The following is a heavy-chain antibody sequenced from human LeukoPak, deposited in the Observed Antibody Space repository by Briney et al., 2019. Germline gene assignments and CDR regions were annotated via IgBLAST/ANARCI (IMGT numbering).Heavy chain of an antibody. D-gene: IGHD3-10*01. Sequence: SETLSLTCTVSGGSISSYYWSWIRQPPGKGLEWIGYIYYSGSTNYNPSLKSRVTISVDTSKNQFSLKLSSVTAADTAVYYCARGDPYYYGSGSYNWFDPWGQGTLVTVSS. CDR1: GGSISSYY. V-gene: IGHV4-59*08. CDR3: ARGDPYYYGSGSYNWFDP. J-gene: IGHJ5*02. CDR2: IYYSGST.